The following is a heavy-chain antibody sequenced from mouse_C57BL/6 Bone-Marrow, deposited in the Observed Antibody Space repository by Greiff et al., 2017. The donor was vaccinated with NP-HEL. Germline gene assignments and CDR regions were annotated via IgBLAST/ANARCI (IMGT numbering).Heavy chain of an antibody. CDR2: ISYDGSN. V-gene: IGHV3-6*01. CDR3: ARGRQLRPPFAY. D-gene: IGHD3-2*02. CDR1: GYSITSGYY. J-gene: IGHJ3*01. Sequence: DVQLQESGPGLVKPSQSLSLTCSVTGYSITSGYYWNWIRQFPGNKLEWMGYISYDGSNNYNPSLKNRISITRDTSKNQFFLKLNSVTTEDTATYYCARGRQLRPPFAYWGQGTLVTVSA.